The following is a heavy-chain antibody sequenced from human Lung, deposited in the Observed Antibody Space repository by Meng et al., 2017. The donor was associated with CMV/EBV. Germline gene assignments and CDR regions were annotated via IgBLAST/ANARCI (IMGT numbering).Heavy chain of an antibody. CDR2: IYSSGSTT. V-gene: IGHV3-23*03. Sequence: GGSLRLSCAASGFSFNIYAMSWVRQAPGRGLEWVSLIYSSGSTTNYADSVKGRFTISRDNSKNTLYLQLRNLRVEDTSIYYCLAFYSDCKSYWGPGTLVTVSS. CDR3: LAFYSDCKSY. CDR1: GFSFNIYA. J-gene: IGHJ4*02. D-gene: IGHD3-3*02.